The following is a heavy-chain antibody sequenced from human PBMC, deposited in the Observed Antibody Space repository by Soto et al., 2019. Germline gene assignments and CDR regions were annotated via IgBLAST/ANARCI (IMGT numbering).Heavy chain of an antibody. CDR2: LTSSSSYI. CDR3: ARDLGDDCSGGSCHSATDLPLFDL. CDR1: EFTFSSYG. D-gene: IGHD2-15*01. Sequence: GGSLRLSCAASEFTFSSYGMNWVRQAPGKGLEWVSSLTSSSSYIYYADSVKGRFTISRDNAKNSLYLQMNSLRAEDTAVYYCARDLGDDCSGGSCHSATDLPLFDLWGRVTLVTASS. J-gene: IGHJ2*01. V-gene: IGHV3-21*01.